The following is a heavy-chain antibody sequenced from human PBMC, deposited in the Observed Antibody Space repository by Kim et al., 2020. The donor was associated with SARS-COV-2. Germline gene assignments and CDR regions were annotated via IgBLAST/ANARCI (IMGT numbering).Heavy chain of an antibody. CDR2: IIPIFGTA. CDR3: ARGPYRVVITYLDY. Sequence: SVKVSCKASGGTFSSYAISWVRQAPGQGLEWMGGIIPIFGTANYAQKFQGRVTITADESTSTAYMELSSLRSEDTAVYYCARGPYRVVITYLDYWGQGTLVTVSS. J-gene: IGHJ4*02. D-gene: IGHD3-22*01. CDR1: GGTFSSYA. V-gene: IGHV1-69*13.